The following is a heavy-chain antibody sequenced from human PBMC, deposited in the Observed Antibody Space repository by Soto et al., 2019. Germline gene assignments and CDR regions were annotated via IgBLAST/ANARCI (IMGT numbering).Heavy chain of an antibody. CDR3: ARDKSYYDSSGQGGY. CDR2: ISAYNGNT. CDR1: GYTFTSYG. D-gene: IGHD3-22*01. J-gene: IGHJ4*02. V-gene: IGHV1-18*01. Sequence: QVQLMQSGAEVKKPGASVKVSCKASGYTFTSYGISWVRQAPGQGLEWMGWISAYNGNTNYAQKLQGRVTMTTDTSTSTAYMELRSLRSDDTAVYYCARDKSYYDSSGQGGYWGQGTLVTVSS.